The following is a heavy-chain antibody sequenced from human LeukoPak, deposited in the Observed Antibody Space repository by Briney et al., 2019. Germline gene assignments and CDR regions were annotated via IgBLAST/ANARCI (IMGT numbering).Heavy chain of an antibody. CDR3: ARYDSGGFYRNFDY. J-gene: IGHJ4*02. CDR1: SGSISSSSYY. CDR2: IYCSGST. Sequence: SETLSLTCTVSSGSISSSSYYWGWIRQPPGKGLEWIGNIYCSGSTYYNSSLKSRVTISVDTSPSQFSLRLSSVTAADTAVYYCARYDSGGFYRNFDYWGQGTLVTVSS. V-gene: IGHV4-39*01. D-gene: IGHD3-22*01.